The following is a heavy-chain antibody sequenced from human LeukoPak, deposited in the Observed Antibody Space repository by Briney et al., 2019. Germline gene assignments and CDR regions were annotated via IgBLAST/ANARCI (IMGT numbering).Heavy chain of an antibody. CDR2: ISSGSNYI. Sequence: GGSLRLSCAASGFTFSTYSMNWVRQAPGKGLEWVSSISSGSNYIYYVDSVKGRFTISRDNAKNSLYLQMSSLRGGDTAVYYCARDAIDCSSTSCYLNYWGQGTLVTVYS. CDR1: GFTFSTYS. D-gene: IGHD2-2*01. J-gene: IGHJ4*02. CDR3: ARDAIDCSSTSCYLNY. V-gene: IGHV3-21*01.